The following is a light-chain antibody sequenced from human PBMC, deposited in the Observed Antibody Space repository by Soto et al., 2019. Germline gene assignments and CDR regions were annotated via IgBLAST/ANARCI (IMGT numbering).Light chain of an antibody. Sequence: IVLTQSPGTLSLSPGERATLSCRASQSVSSSYLAWYQQKPGQAPRLLIYGASSRATGIPDRFSGSGSGTDFTLTISRLEPEYFAVYYCQQDGSPGTFGPGTKVDIK. CDR1: QSVSSSY. CDR3: QQDGSPGT. J-gene: IGKJ3*01. CDR2: GAS. V-gene: IGKV3-20*01.